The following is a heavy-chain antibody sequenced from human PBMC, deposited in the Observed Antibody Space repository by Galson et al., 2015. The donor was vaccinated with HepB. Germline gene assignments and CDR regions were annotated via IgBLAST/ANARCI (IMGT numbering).Heavy chain of an antibody. J-gene: IGHJ3*02. CDR3: AKDPASGLLWFGELPTNAFDI. CDR2: ISWNSGSI. Sequence: SLRLSCAASGFTFDDHAMHWVRQAPGKGLEWVSGISWNSGSIGYADSVKGRFTISRDNAKNSLYLQMNSLRAEDTALYYCAKDPASGLLWFGELPTNAFDIWGQGTMVTVSS. D-gene: IGHD3-10*01. V-gene: IGHV3-9*01. CDR1: GFTFDDHA.